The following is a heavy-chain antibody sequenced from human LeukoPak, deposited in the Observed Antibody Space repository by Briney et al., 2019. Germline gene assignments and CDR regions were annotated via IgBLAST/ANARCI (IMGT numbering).Heavy chain of an antibody. Sequence: SETLSLTCTVSGGSISSSSYYWGWIRQPPGKGLEWIGSIYYSGSTYYNPSLKSRVTISVDTSKNQFSLKLSSVTAADTAVYYCARAQQLPYYGMDVWGQGTTVTVSS. CDR3: ARAQQLPYYGMDV. CDR1: GGSISSSSYY. CDR2: IYYSGST. J-gene: IGHJ6*02. D-gene: IGHD6-13*01. V-gene: IGHV4-39*07.